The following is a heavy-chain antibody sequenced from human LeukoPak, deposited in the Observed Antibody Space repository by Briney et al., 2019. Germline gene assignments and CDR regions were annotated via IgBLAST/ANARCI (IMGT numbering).Heavy chain of an antibody. CDR3: ARHTKYSTSSRVFDY. J-gene: IGHJ4*02. CDR1: GYSFTNDW. Sequence: GESLKIYCKGSGYSFTNDWIGWVRQMPGKGLEWRGIIYPGDSNTRYSPSFQGQVTITADKSISTAYLQWSSLKASDTAKYYCARHTKYSTSSRVFDYWGQGTLVTVSS. D-gene: IGHD6-6*01. CDR2: IYPGDSNT. V-gene: IGHV5-51*01.